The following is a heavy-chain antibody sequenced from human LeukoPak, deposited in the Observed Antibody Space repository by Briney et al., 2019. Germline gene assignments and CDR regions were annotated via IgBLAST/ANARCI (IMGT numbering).Heavy chain of an antibody. J-gene: IGHJ4*02. CDR1: GFTFSSYG. CDR3: AREGFCSTTTCHFSFDY. Sequence: GGSLRLSCAASGFTFSSYGMNWVRQAPGKGLEWVSYISTSGSTQYYADPVKGRFTISRDNAKNSLCLQMNSLRAEDTAVYYCAREGFCSTTTCHFSFDYWGQGILVTVSS. V-gene: IGHV3-48*03. CDR2: ISTSGSTQ. D-gene: IGHD2-2*01.